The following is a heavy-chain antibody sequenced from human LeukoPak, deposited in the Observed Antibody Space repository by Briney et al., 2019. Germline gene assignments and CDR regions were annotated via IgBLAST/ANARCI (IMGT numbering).Heavy chain of an antibody. D-gene: IGHD3-22*01. CDR3: AKYRITMIVVGGAFDI. CDR2: ISGSGGST. J-gene: IGHJ3*02. Sequence: GGSLRLSCAASGFTFNSYAMSWVRQAPGKGLEWVSAISGSGGSTNYAHSVKGRVTISRDNSKNTLYLQMNSLRAADTAVYYCAKYRITMIVVGGAFDIWGQGTMVTVSS. V-gene: IGHV3-23*01. CDR1: GFTFNSYA.